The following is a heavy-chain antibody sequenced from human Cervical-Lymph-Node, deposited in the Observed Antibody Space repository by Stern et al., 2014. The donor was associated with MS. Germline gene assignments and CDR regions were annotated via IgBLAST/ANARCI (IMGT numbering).Heavy chain of an antibody. V-gene: IGHV1-18*01. CDR2: ISVYNGKT. Sequence: QVQLVQSGAEVKKPGASVRVSCKASGYTFTVYAITWVRQAPGHGLEWMGWISVYNGKTNYAQKMQGRVTMTTDTSTSTAYMDLRSLISDDTAVYYCARGPYSSSWYPDYFDCWGQGTLVTVSS. D-gene: IGHD6-13*01. CDR1: GYTFTVYA. J-gene: IGHJ4*02. CDR3: ARGPYSSSWYPDYFDC.